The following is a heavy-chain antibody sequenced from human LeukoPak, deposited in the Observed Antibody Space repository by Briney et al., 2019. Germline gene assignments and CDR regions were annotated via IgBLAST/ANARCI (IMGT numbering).Heavy chain of an antibody. D-gene: IGHD2-2*02. CDR1: GGTFSSYA. J-gene: IGHJ3*02. CDR2: IIPIFGTA. CDR3: AREGPICSSATCYTGNVFDI. V-gene: IGHV1-69*01. Sequence: GSSVKVSCKASGGTFSSYAISWVRQAPGQGLEWMGGIIPIFGTANYAQKFQGRVTITADESTSTAYMELSSLRSEDTAVYYCAREGPICSSATCYTGNVFDIWGQGTMVTVSS.